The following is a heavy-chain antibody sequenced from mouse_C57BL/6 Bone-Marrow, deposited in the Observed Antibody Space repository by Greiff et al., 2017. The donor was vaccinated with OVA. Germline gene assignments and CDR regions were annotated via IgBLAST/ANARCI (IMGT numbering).Heavy chain of an antibody. CDR1: GYTFTDYY. J-gene: IGHJ3*01. V-gene: IGHV1-19*01. Sequence: EVKLQQSGPVLVKPGASVKMSCKASGYTFTDYYMNWVKQSHGKSLEWIGVINPYNGGTSYNQKFKGKATLTVDKSSSTAYMELNSLTSEDSAVYYCARERGIYDGYYPWGQGTLVTVSA. D-gene: IGHD2-3*01. CDR3: ARERGIYDGYYP. CDR2: INPYNGGT.